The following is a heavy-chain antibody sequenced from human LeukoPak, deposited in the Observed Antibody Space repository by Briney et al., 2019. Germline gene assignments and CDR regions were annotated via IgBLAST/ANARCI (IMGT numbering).Heavy chain of an antibody. J-gene: IGHJ6*02. CDR2: ISGSGGST. V-gene: IGHV3-23*01. D-gene: IGHD2-15*01. CDR1: GFTFGSYA. Sequence: GGSLRLSCAASGFTFGSYAMSWVRQAPGKGLEWVSAISGSGGSTYYADSVKGRFTISRDNSKNTLYLQMNSLRAEDTAVYYCARGYCSGGSCPYYYYYGMDVWGQGTTVTVSS. CDR3: ARGYCSGGSCPYYYYYGMDV.